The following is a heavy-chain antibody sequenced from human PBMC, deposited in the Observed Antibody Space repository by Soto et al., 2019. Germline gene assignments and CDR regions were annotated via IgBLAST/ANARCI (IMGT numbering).Heavy chain of an antibody. Sequence: SETLSLTCTVSGGSISSSSYYWGWIRQPPGKGLEWIGSIYYSGSTYYNPSLKSRVTISVDTSKNQFSLKLSSVTAADTAVYYCARDAYSYGYYSFWGQGTLVTVLL. CDR2: IYYSGST. J-gene: IGHJ4*02. V-gene: IGHV4-39*07. CDR3: ARDAYSYGYYSF. CDR1: GGSISSSSYY. D-gene: IGHD5-18*01.